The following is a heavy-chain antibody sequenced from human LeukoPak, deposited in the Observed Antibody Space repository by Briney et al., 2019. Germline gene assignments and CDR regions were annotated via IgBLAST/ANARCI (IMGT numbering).Heavy chain of an antibody. CDR1: GGSLSSYY. CDR2: NPDIWSI. D-gene: IGHD2-8*02. V-gene: IGHV4-59*08. Sequence: SQTLSLICTVWGGSLSSYYWIWITQPPAKALEWIAYNPDIWSINYNPSLKSRSTKSLDTSKNQSSLKLSSVTAADTAVYYCAGHHPRNTVDFWGQGTLVTVSS. J-gene: IGHJ4*02. CDR3: AGHHPRNTVDF.